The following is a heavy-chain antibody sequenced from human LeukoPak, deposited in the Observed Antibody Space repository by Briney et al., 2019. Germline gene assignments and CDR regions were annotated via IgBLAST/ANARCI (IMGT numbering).Heavy chain of an antibody. J-gene: IGHJ4*02. V-gene: IGHV3-33*06. Sequence: GGSLRLSCAASGFTFSSYGMHWVRQAPGKGLEWVAVIWYDGSNKYYADSVKGRFTISRDNSKNTLYLQMNSLRAEDTAVYYCAKDQARNYYDSSGFDYWGQGTLVTVAS. CDR1: GFTFSSYG. CDR2: IWYDGSNK. CDR3: AKDQARNYYDSSGFDY. D-gene: IGHD3-22*01.